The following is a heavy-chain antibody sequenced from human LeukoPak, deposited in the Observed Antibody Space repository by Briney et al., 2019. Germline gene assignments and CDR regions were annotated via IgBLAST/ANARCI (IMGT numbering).Heavy chain of an antibody. J-gene: IGHJ4*02. CDR3: ARHIGYSAWDPDY. Sequence: GEPLQISSKASGSRFTSYWIGWVRQMPGKGLEWMGIIYPYDPDTRYSPSFQGQVTISADKSISTAYLQWSNLKASDTAMYYCARHIGYSAWDPDYWGQGTLVTVS. D-gene: IGHD5-12*01. CDR1: GSRFTSYW. CDR2: IYPYDPDT. V-gene: IGHV5-51*01.